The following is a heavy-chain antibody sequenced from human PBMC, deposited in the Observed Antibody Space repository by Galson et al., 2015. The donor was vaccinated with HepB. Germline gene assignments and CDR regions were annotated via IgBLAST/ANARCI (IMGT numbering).Heavy chain of an antibody. D-gene: IGHD3-22*01. CDR1: GFRFSLYT. CDR3: TNTGGGYYDGRLDY. J-gene: IGHJ4*02. Sequence: SLRLSCAVSGFRFSLYTMSWVRQAPGKGLEWVSAITGSGVSTFSAESVKGRFTISRDNSKNTVYLQLNSLRAEDTALYYCTNTGGGYYDGRLDYWGQGTLVTVSS. V-gene: IGHV3-23*01. CDR2: ITGSGVST.